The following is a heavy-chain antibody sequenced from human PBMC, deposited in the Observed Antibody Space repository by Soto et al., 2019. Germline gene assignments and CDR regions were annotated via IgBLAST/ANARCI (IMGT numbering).Heavy chain of an antibody. J-gene: IGHJ4*02. Sequence: NPXGSLRLSCDASGXTFSRVSMNWVRQVPGKGLEWVASLRSASSEKLYADSVKGRFIISRDNAKNSLFLKMNTLRPEDSAIYYCARVDYWGPGTQGTVS. CDR2: LRSASSEK. V-gene: IGHV3-21*01. CDR1: GXTFSRVS. CDR3: ARVDY.